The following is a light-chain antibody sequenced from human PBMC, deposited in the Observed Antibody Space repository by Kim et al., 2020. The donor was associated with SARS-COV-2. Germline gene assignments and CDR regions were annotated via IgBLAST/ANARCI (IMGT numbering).Light chain of an antibody. V-gene: IGLV4-60*03. CDR1: SGHSSYI. CDR2: LEGSGTY. CDR3: ETWDTKTWV. Sequence: SVKLPCTLSSGHSSYIIAWHQQQPGKAPRYLMKLEGSGTYNKGSGVPDRFSGSSSGADRYLIISDLQSEDEADYYCETWDTKTWVFGGGTKLTVL. J-gene: IGLJ3*02.